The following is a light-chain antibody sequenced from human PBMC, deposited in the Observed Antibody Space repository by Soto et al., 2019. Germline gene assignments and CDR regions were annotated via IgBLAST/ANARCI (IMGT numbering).Light chain of an antibody. J-gene: IGLJ1*01. CDR1: SSNIGAGYD. CDR2: GNS. V-gene: IGLV1-40*01. Sequence: QSVLTQPPSVSGAPGQRVTISCTGSSSNIGAGYDVHWYQPIPGTAPKLLIYGNSNRPSGVPDRFSGSKSGTSASLAITGLQAEDEADYYGQSYDSSLSAFYVFGTGTKLTVL. CDR3: QSYDSSLSAFYV.